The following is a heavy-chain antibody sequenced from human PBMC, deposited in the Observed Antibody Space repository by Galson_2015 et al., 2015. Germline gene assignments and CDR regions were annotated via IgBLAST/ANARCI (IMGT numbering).Heavy chain of an antibody. CDR1: GFTFDDHS. CDR3: AKVGATLILLYYFDY. CDR2: ISWNCESI. V-gene: IGHV3-9*01. Sequence: SLRIPCAASGFTFDDHSVHWVRPAPGKGAGGVSGISWNCESIGYADSVKDRFTISRVNAKNSLYLQMNSLRAADTALYYCAKVGATLILLYYFDYWGQGTLVTVSS. J-gene: IGHJ4*02. D-gene: IGHD1-26*01.